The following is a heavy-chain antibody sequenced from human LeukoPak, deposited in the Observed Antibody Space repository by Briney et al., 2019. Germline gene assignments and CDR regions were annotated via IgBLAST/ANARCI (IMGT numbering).Heavy chain of an antibody. J-gene: IGHJ3*02. V-gene: IGHV4-39*01. CDR3: ARHMYYYESSDYRDAFDI. CDR2: IYYSGST. Sequence: KTSETLSLTCTVSGGSISSSSCYWGWIRQPSGKGLEWIGSIYYSGSTYYNPALKSRVTISVDTSKNQFSLKLSSVTAADTAFYYCARHMYYYESSDYRDAFDIWGQGTMVTVSS. D-gene: IGHD3-22*01. CDR1: GGSISSSSCY.